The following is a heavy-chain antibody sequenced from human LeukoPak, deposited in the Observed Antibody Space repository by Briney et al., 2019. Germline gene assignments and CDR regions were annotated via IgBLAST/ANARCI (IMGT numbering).Heavy chain of an antibody. CDR1: GGSFSGYY. CDR3: ARIAAAGTTGFDY. CDR2: INHSEST. J-gene: IGHJ4*02. V-gene: IGHV4-34*01. Sequence: PSETLSLTCAVYGGSFSGYYWSWIRQPPGKGLEWIGEINHSESTNYNPSLKSRVTISVDTSKNQFSLKLSSVTAADTAVYYCARIAAAGTTGFDYWGQGTLVTVSS. D-gene: IGHD6-13*01.